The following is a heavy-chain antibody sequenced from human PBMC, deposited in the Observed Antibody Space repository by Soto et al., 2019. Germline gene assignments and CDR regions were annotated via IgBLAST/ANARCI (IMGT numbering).Heavy chain of an antibody. CDR1: GFTFSNYG. D-gene: IGHD2-2*01. J-gene: IGHJ6*02. V-gene: IGHV3-30*18. CDR3: AKVTGYCSSSSCRRDYYYYYGMDV. CDR2: ISYDGSDK. Sequence: GGSLRLSCAASGFTFSNYGTHWVRQAPGKGLEWVAVISYDGSDKYYADSVKGRFSISRDNSKNTLYLQMNSLRAEDTAVYYCAKVTGYCSSSSCRRDYYYYYGMDVWGQGTTVTVSS.